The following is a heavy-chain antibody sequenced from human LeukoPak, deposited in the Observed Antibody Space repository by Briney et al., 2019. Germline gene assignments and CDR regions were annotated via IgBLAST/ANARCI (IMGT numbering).Heavy chain of an antibody. CDR1: GFTFSSYS. Sequence: GGSLRLSCAASGFTFSSYSMNWVRQAPGKGLEWVSSISSSSSYIYYADSVKGRFTISRDNAKNSLHLQMNSLRAEDTAVYYCARDFRGSGSYFAGDISGLFDYWGQGTLVTVSS. J-gene: IGHJ4*02. CDR3: ARDFRGSGSYFAGDISGLFDY. CDR2: ISSSSSYI. V-gene: IGHV3-21*01. D-gene: IGHD3-10*01.